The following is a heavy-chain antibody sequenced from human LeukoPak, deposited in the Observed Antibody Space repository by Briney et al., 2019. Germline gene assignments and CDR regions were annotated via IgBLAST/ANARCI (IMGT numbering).Heavy chain of an antibody. CDR1: GYTFTSYY. J-gene: IGHJ4*02. Sequence: GASVKVACKASGYTFTSYYMQWVRQAPGQGREGMGMINPSGGRTSYAQKFQGRVTMTRDTSTSTVYMELSTLRSDDTAVYYCAREVAYSSGWYARIFVGNFDYWGQGTLVTVSS. CDR3: AREVAYSSGWYARIFVGNFDY. V-gene: IGHV1-46*01. CDR2: INPSGGRT. D-gene: IGHD6-19*01.